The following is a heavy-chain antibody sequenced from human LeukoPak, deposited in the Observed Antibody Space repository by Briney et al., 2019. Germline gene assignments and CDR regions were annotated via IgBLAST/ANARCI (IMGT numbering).Heavy chain of an antibody. CDR3: ARAGLGADVDPFDL. CDR1: GYTFTSYY. Sequence: ASVKVSCKESGYTFTSYYMHLVRQAPGQGLEWMGIINPSVFSTSYAQKFQGRVTMTRDTSTSTVYMELSSLRSEDTAVYYCARAGLGADVDPFDLWGQGTMVTVSS. J-gene: IGHJ3*01. D-gene: IGHD4/OR15-4a*01. CDR2: INPSVFST. V-gene: IGHV1-46*01.